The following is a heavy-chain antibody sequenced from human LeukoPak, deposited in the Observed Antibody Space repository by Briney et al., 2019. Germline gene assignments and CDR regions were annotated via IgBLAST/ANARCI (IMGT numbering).Heavy chain of an antibody. V-gene: IGHV3-30*18. CDR3: AKDRETTASGTFDY. Sequence: GGSLRVSCGASGFTFDKYGMHYVRQAPGKGLEWVAVILEDGRIKKYADSVKDRFTISRDNTNNTLYLQMHSLRFEDTGIYFCAKDRETTASGTFDYWGLGTLVTVSS. D-gene: IGHD1-1*01. CDR2: ILEDGRIK. CDR1: GFTFDKYG. J-gene: IGHJ4*02.